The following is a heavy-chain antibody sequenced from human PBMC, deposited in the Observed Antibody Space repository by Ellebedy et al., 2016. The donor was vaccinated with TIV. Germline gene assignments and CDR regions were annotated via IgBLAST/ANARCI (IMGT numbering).Heavy chain of an antibody. Sequence: GESLKISCAASGFTFSSYWMSWVRQAPGKGLEWVANIKQDGSEKYYVDSVKGRFTISRDNAKNSLYLQMNSLRAEDTAVYYCARDDGGGWLSPNYYFDYWGQGTLVTVSS. V-gene: IGHV3-7*01. J-gene: IGHJ4*02. D-gene: IGHD6-19*01. CDR2: IKQDGSEK. CDR1: GFTFSSYW. CDR3: ARDDGGGWLSPNYYFDY.